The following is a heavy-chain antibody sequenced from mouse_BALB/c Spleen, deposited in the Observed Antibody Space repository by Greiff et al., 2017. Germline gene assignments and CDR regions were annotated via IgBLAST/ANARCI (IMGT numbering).Heavy chain of an antibody. Sequence: QVQLQQSGAELAKPGASVKMSCKASGYTFTSYWMHWVKQRPGQGLEWIGYINPSTGYTEYNQKFKDKATLTADKSSSTAYMQLSSLTSEDSAVYYCARDYGSSYKFDYWGQGTTLTVSS. D-gene: IGHD1-1*01. J-gene: IGHJ2*01. CDR3: ARDYGSSYKFDY. CDR1: GYTFTSYW. CDR2: INPSTGYT. V-gene: IGHV1-7*01.